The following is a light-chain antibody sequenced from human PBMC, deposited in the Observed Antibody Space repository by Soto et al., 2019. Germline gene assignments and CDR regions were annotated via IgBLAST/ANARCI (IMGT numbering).Light chain of an antibody. J-gene: IGLJ1*01. CDR1: SSNIGSTYD. V-gene: IGLV1-40*01. Sequence: QSVLTQPPSVSGAPGQRVTISCTGSSSNIGSTYDVQWYQQLPGTAPKLLIHGNTDRPSGVPDRFSGSKSGTSASLAITGCQADDEADYYCQSYDDSLSVHYVFGTGTKLTVL. CDR2: GNT. CDR3: QSYDDSLSVHYV.